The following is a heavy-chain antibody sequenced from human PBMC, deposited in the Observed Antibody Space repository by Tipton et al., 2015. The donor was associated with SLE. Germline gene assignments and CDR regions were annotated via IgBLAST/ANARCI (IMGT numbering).Heavy chain of an antibody. J-gene: IGHJ4*02. CDR3: ARRPWGGFDY. V-gene: IGHV4-61*09. Sequence: TLSLTCTVSGGSISSGSYYWSWIRQPAGKGLEWIGHIYTSGITNYNPSLRSRVTISVDTSKNQFSLRLSSVTAADTAVYYCARRPWGGFDYWGQGTLVTVSS. D-gene: IGHD3-10*01. CDR2: IYTSGIT. CDR1: GGSISSGSYY.